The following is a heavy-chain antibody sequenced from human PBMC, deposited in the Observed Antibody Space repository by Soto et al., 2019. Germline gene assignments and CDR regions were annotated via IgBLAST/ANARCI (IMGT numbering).Heavy chain of an antibody. Sequence: SETLSPTCAVYGGSFSGYYWSWIRQPPGKGLEWIGEINHSGSTNYNPSLKSRVTISVDTSKNQFSLKLSSVTAADTAVYYCARGEQSTAYPHDAFDIWGQGTMVTVSS. J-gene: IGHJ3*02. D-gene: IGHD1-1*01. CDR3: ARGEQSTAYPHDAFDI. CDR2: INHSGST. V-gene: IGHV4-34*01. CDR1: GGSFSGYY.